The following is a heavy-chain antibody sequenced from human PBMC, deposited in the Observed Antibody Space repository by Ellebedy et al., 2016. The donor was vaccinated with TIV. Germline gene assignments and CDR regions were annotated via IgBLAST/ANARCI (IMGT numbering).Heavy chain of an antibody. CDR1: GFTFSSYW. V-gene: IGHV3-7*01. CDR3: ARDGITMIIVVNHFDY. Sequence: PGGSLRLSCAASGFTFSSYWMTRVRQAPGKGLEWVANIKQDGSEKYYVDSVKGRFTISRDNAKNSLYLQMNSLRAEDTAVYYCARDGITMIIVVNHFDYWGQGTPVTVSS. J-gene: IGHJ4*02. CDR2: IKQDGSEK. D-gene: IGHD3-22*01.